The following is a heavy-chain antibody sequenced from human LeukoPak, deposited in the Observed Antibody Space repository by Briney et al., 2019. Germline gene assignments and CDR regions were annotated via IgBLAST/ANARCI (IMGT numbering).Heavy chain of an antibody. CDR2: ISGSGGST. V-gene: IGHV3-23*01. J-gene: IGHJ6*02. CDR1: GFTFSSYA. CDR3: AKALGATHYYGMDV. D-gene: IGHD1-26*01. Sequence: GGSLRLSCAAYGFTFSSYAMSWVRQAPGKGLEWVSAISGSGGSTYYADSVKGRFTISRDNSKNTLYLQMNSLRAEDTAVYHCAKALGATHYYGMDVWGQGTTVTVSS.